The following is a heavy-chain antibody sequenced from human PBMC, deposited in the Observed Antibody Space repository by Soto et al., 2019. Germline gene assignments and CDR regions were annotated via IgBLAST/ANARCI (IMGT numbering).Heavy chain of an antibody. Sequence: GGSLRLSCAASGFTFSSYGMHWVRQAPGKGLEWVAVIWYDGSNKYYADSAKGRFTISRDNSKNTLYLQMNSLRAEDTAVYYCARDTGLPQTSFDYWGQGTLVTVSS. CDR2: IWYDGSNK. CDR1: GFTFSSYG. V-gene: IGHV3-33*01. J-gene: IGHJ4*02. CDR3: ARDTGLPQTSFDY. D-gene: IGHD2-21*02.